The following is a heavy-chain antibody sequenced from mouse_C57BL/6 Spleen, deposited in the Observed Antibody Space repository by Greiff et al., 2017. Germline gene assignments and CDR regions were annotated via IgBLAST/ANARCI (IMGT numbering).Heavy chain of an antibody. D-gene: IGHD1-1*01. Sequence: VQLQQSGAELVRPGTSVKVSCKASGYAFTNYLIEWVKQRPGQGLEWIGVINPGSGGTNYNEKFKGKATLTADKSSSTAYMQLSSLTSEDSAVYFCARDRDTTVFDYWGQGTTLTVSS. CDR2: INPGSGGT. J-gene: IGHJ2*01. V-gene: IGHV1-54*01. CDR1: GYAFTNYL. CDR3: ARDRDTTVFDY.